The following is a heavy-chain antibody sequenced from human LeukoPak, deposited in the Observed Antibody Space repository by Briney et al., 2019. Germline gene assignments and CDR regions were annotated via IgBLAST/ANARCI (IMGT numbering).Heavy chain of an antibody. Sequence: GGSLRLSCAASGFTFDDYGMSWVRQVPGKGLEWISGINWNGAGAGNGDSVKGRFTISRDNAKNTLYLQMNSLRAEDTAVYYCAREVTPYYWGQGTLVTVSS. J-gene: IGHJ4*02. CDR2: INWNGAGA. CDR1: GFTFDDYG. CDR3: AREVTPYY. D-gene: IGHD4-23*01. V-gene: IGHV3-20*04.